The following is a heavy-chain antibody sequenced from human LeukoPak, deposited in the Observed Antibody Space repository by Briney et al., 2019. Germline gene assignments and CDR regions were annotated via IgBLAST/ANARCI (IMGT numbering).Heavy chain of an antibody. Sequence: ETLSLTCAVYGGSFSDYYWSWIRQPPGKGLEWVANINQDGSEKYFVDSVRGRFTISRDNSKNSLHLEMNTLGVEDTALYYCARERDGRFFDYWGQGTLVTVSS. CDR3: ARERDGRFFDY. V-gene: IGHV3-7*01. D-gene: IGHD5-24*01. CDR2: INQDGSEK. J-gene: IGHJ4*02. CDR1: GGSFSDYY.